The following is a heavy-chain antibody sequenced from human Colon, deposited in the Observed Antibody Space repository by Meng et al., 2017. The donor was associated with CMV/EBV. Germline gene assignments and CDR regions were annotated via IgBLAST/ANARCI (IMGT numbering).Heavy chain of an antibody. CDR3: ANGRGPTSLTGTPGDYYDQDALDI. D-gene: IGHD1-20*01. CDR2: IRYDGNTN. CDR1: GFTFVTHV. Sequence: GGSLRLSCAASGFTFVTHVMHWVRQAPGKGLEWVAFIRYDGNTNSYADSVRGRFTISRDNSKNTLHLQMNSLSAVDTAVYYFANGRGPTSLTGTPGDYYDQDALDIWGQGTMVTVSS. V-gene: IGHV3-30*02. J-gene: IGHJ3*02.